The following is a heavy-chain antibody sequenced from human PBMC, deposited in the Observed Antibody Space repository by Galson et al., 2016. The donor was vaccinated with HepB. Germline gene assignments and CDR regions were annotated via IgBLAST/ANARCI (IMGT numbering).Heavy chain of an antibody. CDR2: IYSGSTT. CDR1: GFIVRNNY. V-gene: IGHV3-53*01. D-gene: IGHD2/OR15-2a*01. CDR3: ARDKFYPNDVFDV. Sequence: SLRLSCAASGFIVRNNYIVWVRQASGKGLEWVSFIYSGSTTYYSVKGRFTISRDNSKSSVYLQMNCLRAEFTAVSFCARDKFYPNDVFDVWGQGTMVTVSS. J-gene: IGHJ3*01.